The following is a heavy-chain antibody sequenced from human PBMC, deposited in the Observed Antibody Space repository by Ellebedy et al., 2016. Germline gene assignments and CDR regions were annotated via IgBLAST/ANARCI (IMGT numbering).Heavy chain of an antibody. V-gene: IGHV3-48*04. CDR2: ISSSSSTI. D-gene: IGHD3-22*01. Sequence: GGSLRLSXAASGFTFSSYSMNWVRQAPGKGLEWVSYISSSSSTIYYADSVKGRFTISRDNAKNSLYLQMNSLRAEDTAVYYCAKEPTYYYDSRGDYYFDYWGQGTLVTVSS. CDR1: GFTFSSYS. CDR3: AKEPTYYYDSRGDYYFDY. J-gene: IGHJ4*02.